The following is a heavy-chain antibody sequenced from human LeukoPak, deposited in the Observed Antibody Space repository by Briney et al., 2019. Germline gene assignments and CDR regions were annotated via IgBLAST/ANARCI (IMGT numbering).Heavy chain of an antibody. D-gene: IGHD3-3*01. CDR1: GDSISSGDYY. CDR3: ARGNYDFWSGYSGMDV. V-gene: IGHV4-61*02. Sequence: SQTLSLTCTVSGDSISSGDYYWSWIRQPAGKGLEWIGRISSSGSTNYNPSLKSRVTISVDTSKNQFSLKLSSVTAADTAVYYCARGNYDFWSGYSGMDVWGKGTTVTVSS. CDR2: ISSSGST. J-gene: IGHJ6*03.